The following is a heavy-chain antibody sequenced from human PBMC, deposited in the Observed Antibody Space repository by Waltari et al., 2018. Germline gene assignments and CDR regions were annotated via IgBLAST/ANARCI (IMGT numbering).Heavy chain of an antibody. V-gene: IGHV3-23*01. Sequence: EVLLLESGGGSVQPGGSLRLSCAASEFTFSTYGMSWVRQAPGKGLEWVSSISGSGGTTYYADSVKGRFTISRDNSKNTLDLQMNSLRAEDTAVYYCARGWVAPDYWGQGTLVTVSS. CDR2: ISGSGGTT. CDR1: EFTFSTYG. CDR3: ARGWVAPDY. D-gene: IGHD6-19*01. J-gene: IGHJ4*02.